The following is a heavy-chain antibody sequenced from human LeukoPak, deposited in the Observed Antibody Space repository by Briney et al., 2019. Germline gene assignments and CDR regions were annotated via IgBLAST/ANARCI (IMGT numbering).Heavy chain of an antibody. V-gene: IGHV3-23*01. CDR3: AKDILGATYYFDY. Sequence: GGSLRLSCAASGVTLSSFAMSWARQAPGKGLEWVSGISSSGSGDNTYYADSVKGRFTISRDSSKNTLFLHMNTLRAEDTAVYYCAKDILGATYYFDYWGQGTLVTVSS. J-gene: IGHJ4*02. CDR2: ISSSGSGDNT. CDR1: GVTLSSFA. D-gene: IGHD1-26*01.